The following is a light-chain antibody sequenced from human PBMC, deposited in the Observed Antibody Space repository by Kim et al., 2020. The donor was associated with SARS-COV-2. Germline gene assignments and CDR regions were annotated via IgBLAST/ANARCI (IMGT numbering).Light chain of an antibody. Sequence: EIVLTQSPGTLSLSPGERATLSCRASQSVSSSYLAWYQQKPGQAPRLLIYGASSRATGIPDRFSGSGSGTDFTLTISRLEPEDFAVYYCQPYGSSTWTFGQGTKVDIK. CDR2: GAS. CDR1: QSVSSSY. V-gene: IGKV3-20*01. J-gene: IGKJ1*01. CDR3: QPYGSSTWT.